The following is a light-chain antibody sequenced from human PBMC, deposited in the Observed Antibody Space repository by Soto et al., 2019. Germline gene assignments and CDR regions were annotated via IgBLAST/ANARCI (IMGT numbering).Light chain of an antibody. J-gene: IGLJ3*02. Sequence: QSALTQPASVSGSPGQSITISCTGTSSDVGGYKYVSWYQQHPGKVPKLMIYEVTNRPSGVSNRFSGSKSGNTASLTISGLQAEDVADYYCSSYTSTRTLVFGGGTKLTVL. CDR1: SSDVGGYKY. CDR3: SSYTSTRTLV. V-gene: IGLV2-14*01. CDR2: EVT.